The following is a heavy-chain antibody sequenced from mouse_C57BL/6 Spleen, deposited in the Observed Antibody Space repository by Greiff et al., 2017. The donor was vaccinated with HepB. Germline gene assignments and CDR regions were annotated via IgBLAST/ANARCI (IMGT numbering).Heavy chain of an antibody. D-gene: IGHD2-4*01. CDR3: ARNYYDEGYYAMDY. Sequence: QVQLKESGPGLVQPSQSLSITCTVSGFSLTSYGVHWVRQSPGKGLEWLGVIWSGGSTDYNAAFISRLSISKDNSKSQVFFKMNSLQADDTAIYYCARNYYDEGYYAMDYWGQGTSVTVSS. V-gene: IGHV2-2*01. CDR1: GFSLTSYG. J-gene: IGHJ4*01. CDR2: IWSGGST.